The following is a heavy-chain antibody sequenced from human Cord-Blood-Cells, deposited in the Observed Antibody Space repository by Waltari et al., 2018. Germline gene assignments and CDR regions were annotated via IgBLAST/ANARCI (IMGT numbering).Heavy chain of an antibody. Sequence: QVQLQQWGAGLLKPSETLSLTCAVYGGSFSGYYWRWIRQPPGKGLEWIGEINHSGSTNYNPSLKSRVTISVDTSKNQFSLKLSSVTAADTAVYYCARRKTMVRGVIIFLFDYWGQGTLVTVSS. V-gene: IGHV4-34*01. CDR1: GGSFSGYY. J-gene: IGHJ4*02. CDR3: ARRKTMVRGVIIFLFDY. D-gene: IGHD3-10*01. CDR2: INHSGST.